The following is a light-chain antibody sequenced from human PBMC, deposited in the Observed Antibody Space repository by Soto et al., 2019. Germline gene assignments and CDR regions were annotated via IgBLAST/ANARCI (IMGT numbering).Light chain of an antibody. V-gene: IGKV1-12*01. J-gene: IGKJ1*01. CDR2: AAS. Sequence: DIQMTQSPSSVSAPVGDRVTITCRAGQGISSYLAWYQQKPGEAPKLLIYAASSLQSGVPSRFSGSGSGADFTLTISSLQPEDSATYYCQQAHSFPTFGQGTKVDIK. CDR3: QQAHSFPT. CDR1: QGISSY.